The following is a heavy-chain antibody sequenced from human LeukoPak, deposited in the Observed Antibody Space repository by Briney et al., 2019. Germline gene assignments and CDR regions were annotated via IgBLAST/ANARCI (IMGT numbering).Heavy chain of an antibody. CDR3: ARGSGSYWHAHCFDY. D-gene: IGHD3-10*01. CDR1: GGSISSGGYY. V-gene: IGHV4-31*03. Sequence: SETLSLTCTVSGGSISSGGYYWSWIRQHPGKGLEWIGYIYYSGSTYYNPSLKSRVTISVDTSKNQFSLKLSSVTAADTAVYYCARGSGSYWHAHCFDYWGQGTLVTVSS. CDR2: IYYSGST. J-gene: IGHJ4*02.